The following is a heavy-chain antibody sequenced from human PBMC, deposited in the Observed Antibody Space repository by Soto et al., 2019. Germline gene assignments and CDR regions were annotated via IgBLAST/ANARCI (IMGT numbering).Heavy chain of an antibody. CDR1: GGTFSSYA. CDR2: IIPIFGTA. V-gene: IGHV1-69*13. Sequence: ASVKVSCKASGGTFSSYAISWVRQAPGQGLEWMGGIIPIFGTANYAQKFQGRVTITADESTSTAYMELSSLRSEDTAVYYCARGAIFVSTTFDYWGQGTLVTVSS. D-gene: IGHD3-3*01. CDR3: ARGAIFVSTTFDY. J-gene: IGHJ4*02.